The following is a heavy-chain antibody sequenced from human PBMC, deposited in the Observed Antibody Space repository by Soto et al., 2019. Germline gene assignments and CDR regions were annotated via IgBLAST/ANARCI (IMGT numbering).Heavy chain of an antibody. D-gene: IGHD6-13*01. CDR3: AGPHLGYSSRAGWWFDP. J-gene: IGHJ5*02. CDR2: IYYSWST. CDR1: GGSISSYY. V-gene: IGHV4-59*08. Sequence: QVQLQESGPGLVNPSETLSLTFTVSGGSISSYYWTWIRQPPGKGLEWIVYIYYSWSTNYNPSLMSRVTISEDTSKNRFSLSVSSVTAADTAGYYCAGPHLGYSSRAGWWFDPWGQGTLVTVSS.